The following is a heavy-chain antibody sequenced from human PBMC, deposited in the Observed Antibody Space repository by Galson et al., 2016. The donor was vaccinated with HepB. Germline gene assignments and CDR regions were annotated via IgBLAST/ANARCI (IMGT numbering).Heavy chain of an antibody. CDR3: ERVVGRGVYDGRFDY. V-gene: IGHV6-1*01. CDR2: TYYRSKWYN. CDR1: GDSVSSNSAA. J-gene: IGHJ4*02. Sequence: CAISGDSVSSNSAAWNWIRQSPSRGLEWLGRTYYRSKWYNDYAESVKSRITINPDTSKNQFSLQLNSVTPEDTAVYYCERVVGRGVYDGRFDYWGQGILVTVSS. D-gene: IGHD5/OR15-5a*01.